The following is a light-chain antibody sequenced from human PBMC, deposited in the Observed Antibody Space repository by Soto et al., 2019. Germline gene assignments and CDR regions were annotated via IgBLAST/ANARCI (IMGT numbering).Light chain of an antibody. CDR1: QSVSSTY. V-gene: IGKV3-20*01. CDR3: QQYGSSPLSS. J-gene: IGKJ3*01. CDR2: GAS. Sequence: EIVLTQSPGTLSLSPGERATLSCRASQSVSSTYLPWYQQKPAQAPRLLSYGASSRATGIPDRFSGRVSGTDFTLTISGLEPEDFAVYYCQQYGSSPLSSFGTGTKVDSK.